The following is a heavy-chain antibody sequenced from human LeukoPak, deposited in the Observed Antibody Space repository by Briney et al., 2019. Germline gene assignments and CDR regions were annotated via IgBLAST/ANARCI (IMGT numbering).Heavy chain of an antibody. CDR2: IYYSGTT. J-gene: IGHJ5*02. Sequence: SETLSLTCTVSGGSISSSPYYWGWIRQPPGKGLEWIGSIYYSGTTHYNPSLESRVTISVDTSKNQFSLKLASVTAADTAIYYCARGAGGFSYYNWFDPWGQGTLVTVSS. CDR1: GGSISSSPYY. V-gene: IGHV4-39*07. CDR3: ARGAGGFSYYNWFDP. D-gene: IGHD5-18*01.